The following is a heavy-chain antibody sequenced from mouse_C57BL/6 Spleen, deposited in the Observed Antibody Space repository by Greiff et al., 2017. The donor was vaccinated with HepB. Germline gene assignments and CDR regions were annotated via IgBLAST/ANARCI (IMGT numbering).Heavy chain of an antibody. V-gene: IGHV14-4*01. Sequence: EVMLVESGAELVRPGASVKLSCTASGFNIKDDYMHWVKQRPEQGLEWIGWIDPENGDTEYASKFQGKATITADTSSNTASLQLSSLTSEDTAVYYCTGNFSWFAYWGQGTLVTVSA. CDR2: IDPENGDT. CDR1: GFNIKDDY. CDR3: TGNFSWFAY. J-gene: IGHJ3*01.